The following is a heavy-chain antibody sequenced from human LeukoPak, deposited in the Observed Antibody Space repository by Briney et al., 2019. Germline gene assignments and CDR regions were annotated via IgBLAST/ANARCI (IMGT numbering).Heavy chain of an antibody. J-gene: IGHJ4*02. Sequence: GGSLRLSCAASGFTFSRYSMNWVRQAPGKGLEWVSYITNSSSTIFYADSVKGRFTISRDNAKNSLYLQMSSLRAEDTAVYYCTTAKNDHWGQGTLATVSS. CDR2: ITNSSSTI. CDR3: TTAKNDH. CDR1: GFTFSRYS. V-gene: IGHV3-48*04.